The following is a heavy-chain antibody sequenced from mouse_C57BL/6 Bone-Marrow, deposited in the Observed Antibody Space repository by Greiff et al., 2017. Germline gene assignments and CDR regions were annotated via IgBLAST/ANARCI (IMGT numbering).Heavy chain of an antibody. V-gene: IGHV2-2*01. Sequence: VKLMESGPGLVQPSQSLSITCTASGFSFTSYGVHWVRQSPGKGLEWLGVIWRGGSTDYNAAFISRLGISKDKSKGQVFFKMNRRQADDTAIYYCARLYDWYFDVWGTGTTVTVSS. CDR1: GFSFTSYG. CDR2: IWRGGST. CDR3: ARLYDWYFDV. D-gene: IGHD1-1*01. J-gene: IGHJ1*03.